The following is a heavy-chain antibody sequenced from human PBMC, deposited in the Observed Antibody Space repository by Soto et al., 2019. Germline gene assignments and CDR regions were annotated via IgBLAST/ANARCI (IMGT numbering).Heavy chain of an antibody. Sequence: SVKVSCKASGGTSSSYAIRWVRQAPGQGLEWMGWIIPIFGTANYAQKFQGRVTITADESTIKAYMVLSSLRSEDTAVYYCARDRVYCSSTSCYGYYGMDVWGPGTTFTVSS. V-gene: IGHV1-69*13. CDR3: ARDRVYCSSTSCYGYYGMDV. J-gene: IGHJ6*02. CDR2: IIPIFGTA. CDR1: GGTSSSYA. D-gene: IGHD2-2*01.